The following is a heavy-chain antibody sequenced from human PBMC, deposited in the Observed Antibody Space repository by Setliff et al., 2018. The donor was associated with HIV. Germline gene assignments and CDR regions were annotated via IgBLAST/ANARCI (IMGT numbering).Heavy chain of an antibody. CDR1: GCTFTDYY. CDR2: INSASGGT. V-gene: IGHV1-2*02. J-gene: IGHJ3*02. CDR3: ARDYLHVFDI. Sequence: GASVKVSCKASGCTFTDYYIHWVRQAPGQGLEWTGWINSASGGTNYAQNFQGRVTVTRDTSINTAYVELNSLKSDDTAVYYCARDYLHVFDIWGQGTMVTVSS.